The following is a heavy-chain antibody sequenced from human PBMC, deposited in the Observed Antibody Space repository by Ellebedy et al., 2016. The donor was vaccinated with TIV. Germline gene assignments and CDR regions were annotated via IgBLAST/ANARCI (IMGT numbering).Heavy chain of an antibody. CDR2: LTGGDFSE. V-gene: IGHV3-23*01. Sequence: GESLKISXAASGFNINTYAMSWVRQAPGKGLEWVAGLTGGDFSEDYVDSVRGRFTISRDSSRNTLYLQMEGLRAEDTARYHCAKDLIAEGRSYSFDYWGQGTLVTVSS. D-gene: IGHD6-13*01. CDR1: GFNINTYA. J-gene: IGHJ4*02. CDR3: AKDLIAEGRSYSFDY.